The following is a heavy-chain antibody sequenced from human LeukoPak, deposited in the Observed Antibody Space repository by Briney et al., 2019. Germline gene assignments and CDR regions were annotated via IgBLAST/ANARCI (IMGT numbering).Heavy chain of an antibody. Sequence: PGGSLRLSCAASGFTFSSYAMSWVRQAPGKGLEWVSAISGSGGSTYYADSVKGRFTISRDNSKNTLYLQMNILRAEDTAVYYCAKGEMVRGVIIGYYYYMDVWGKGTTVTVSS. CDR2: ISGSGGST. CDR3: AKGEMVRGVIIGYYYYMDV. D-gene: IGHD3-10*01. V-gene: IGHV3-23*01. J-gene: IGHJ6*03. CDR1: GFTFSSYA.